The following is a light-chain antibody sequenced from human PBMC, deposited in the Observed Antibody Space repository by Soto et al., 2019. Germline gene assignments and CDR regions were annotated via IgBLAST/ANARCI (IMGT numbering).Light chain of an antibody. Sequence: EIVMAQSPATLSVSPGERATLSCRASQSIRNNLAWYQQKPGQAPRLLIYAASTRATGIPARFSGSGSGTQFTLTISSLQSEEFAIYYCQKYNNWPPLTFGGGTKVEIK. CDR3: QKYNNWPPLT. J-gene: IGKJ4*01. V-gene: IGKV3-15*01. CDR2: AAS. CDR1: QSIRNN.